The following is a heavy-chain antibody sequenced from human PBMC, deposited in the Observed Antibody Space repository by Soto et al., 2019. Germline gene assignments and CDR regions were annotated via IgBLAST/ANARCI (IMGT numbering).Heavy chain of an antibody. CDR1: GFSLTTRGVG. Sequence: QITLKESGPTLVKPTQTLTLTCTFSGFSLTTRGVGVGWIRQPPGKALECLALIYWDDDKRYSPSLQSRLSITKDTSKTQVVLTMTNVDPVDTATYYCAHIPNYYQYDWFDPWGQGTLVPVSS. J-gene: IGHJ5*02. CDR2: IYWDDDK. CDR3: AHIPNYYQYDWFDP. D-gene: IGHD3-16*01. V-gene: IGHV2-5*02.